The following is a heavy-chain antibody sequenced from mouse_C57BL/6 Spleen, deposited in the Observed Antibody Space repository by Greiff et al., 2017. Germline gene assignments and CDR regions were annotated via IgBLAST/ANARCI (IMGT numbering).Heavy chain of an antibody. V-gene: IGHV2-5*01. D-gene: IGHD2-4*01. J-gene: IGHJ1*03. CDR2: IWRGGST. Sequence: VKLMESGPGLVQPSQSLSIPCTVSGFSLTSYGVHWVRQSPGKGLEWLGVIWRGGSTDYNAAFMSRLSITKDNSKSQVFFKMNSLQADDTAIYYCASAYDYDVGWYFDVWGTGTTVTVSS. CDR3: ASAYDYDVGWYFDV. CDR1: GFSLTSYG.